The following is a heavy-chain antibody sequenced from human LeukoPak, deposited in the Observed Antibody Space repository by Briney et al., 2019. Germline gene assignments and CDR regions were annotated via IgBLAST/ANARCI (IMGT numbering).Heavy chain of an antibody. CDR2: IYTSGST. CDR3: ARVDLSAAYFDY. V-gene: IGHV4-4*07. D-gene: IGHD2-15*01. Sequence: KSSETLSLTCTVSGGSISSYYWSWIRQPAGKGLEWIGRIYTSGSTGYNPSLKSRVTMSVDTSKNQFSLKLSSVTAADTAVYYCARVDLSAAYFDYWGQGTLVTVSS. CDR1: GGSISSYY. J-gene: IGHJ4*02.